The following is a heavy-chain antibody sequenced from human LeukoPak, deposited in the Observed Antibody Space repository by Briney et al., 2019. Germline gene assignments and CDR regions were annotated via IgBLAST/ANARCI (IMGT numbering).Heavy chain of an antibody. J-gene: IGHJ4*02. Sequence: PGGSLRLSCAASGFTFTNMWMSWVRQAPGKGLEWLGRIRSKTDGGTTDYAAPVKGRFTISRDDSKNTLYLQMNSLKTEDTALYYCTTYEAVAGTRYFGYWGQGTLVTVSS. CDR2: IRSKTDGGTT. V-gene: IGHV3-15*01. CDR1: GFTFTNMW. D-gene: IGHD6-19*01. CDR3: TTYEAVAGTRYFGY.